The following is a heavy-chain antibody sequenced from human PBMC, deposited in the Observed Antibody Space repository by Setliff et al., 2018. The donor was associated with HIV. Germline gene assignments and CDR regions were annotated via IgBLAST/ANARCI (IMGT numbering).Heavy chain of an antibody. Sequence: ASVKVSCKVSGYSLTELSIHWVRQAPGEGLEWMGGFDPEDDETVYAEKFQGRVTMTEDTSTDTAYMALSSLRSEDTAMYYCAASGFYDILTGPTPGVFDIWGQGTMVTVSS. CDR2: FDPEDDET. CDR3: AASGFYDILTGPTPGVFDI. D-gene: IGHD3-9*01. J-gene: IGHJ3*02. V-gene: IGHV1-24*01. CDR1: GYSLTELS.